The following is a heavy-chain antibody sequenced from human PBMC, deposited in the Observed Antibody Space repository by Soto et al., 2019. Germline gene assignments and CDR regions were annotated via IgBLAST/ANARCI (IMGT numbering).Heavy chain of an antibody. CDR3: ARVAVQWELLRFDP. V-gene: IGHV4-4*07. CDR2: IYTSGST. CDR1: GGSISSYY. J-gene: IGHJ5*02. Sequence: SETLSLTCTVSGGSISSYYWSWIRQPAGKGLEWIGRIYTSGSTNYNPSLKSRVTMSVDTSKNQFSLKLSSVTAADTAVYYCARVAVQWELLRFDPWGQGTLVTVSS. D-gene: IGHD1-26*01.